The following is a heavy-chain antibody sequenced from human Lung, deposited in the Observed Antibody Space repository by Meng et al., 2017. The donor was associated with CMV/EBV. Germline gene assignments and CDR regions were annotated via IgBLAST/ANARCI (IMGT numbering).Heavy chain of an antibody. CDR3: ASESPEYQWLEDYYYGMDV. Sequence: SXTLSLXCTVSGGSISSSSYYCGWIRQPPGKGLEWIGSIYYSGSIYYNPSLKSRVTISVDTSKNQLSLKLSSVTAADTAVYYCASESPEYQWLEDYYYGMDVXGQGXTVTVSS. CDR1: GGSISSSSYY. D-gene: IGHD6-19*01. CDR2: IYYSGSI. J-gene: IGHJ6*02. V-gene: IGHV4-39*07.